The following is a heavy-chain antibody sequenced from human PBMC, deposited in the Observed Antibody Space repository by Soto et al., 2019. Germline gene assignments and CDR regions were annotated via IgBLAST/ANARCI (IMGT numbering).Heavy chain of an antibody. CDR1: GFPFSNYA. CDR2: ISGNTGHA. J-gene: IGHJ4*02. Sequence: EVQMLESGGGLVQPGGSLRLSCAASGFPFSNYAMTWVRQAPGKVLEWVSGISGNTGHAFYADSVEGRFTISRDTSKNTLYLQMDNLRAEDTAVYYCARAPTEYIWGSYLRYFEYWGRGTLVTVSS. D-gene: IGHD3-16*02. V-gene: IGHV3-23*01. CDR3: ARAPTEYIWGSYLRYFEY.